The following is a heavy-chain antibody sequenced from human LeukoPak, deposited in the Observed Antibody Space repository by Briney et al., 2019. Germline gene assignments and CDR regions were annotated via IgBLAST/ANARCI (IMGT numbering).Heavy chain of an antibody. CDR2: IGGSGDKT. Sequence: GGSLRLSCAASGFTFNRNAISWVRQAPGKGLEWVSTIGGSGDKTFYADSVKGRSTISRDNSKNMLHLQMSSLTGEDTALYYCVRRGDASSGWGDHDYWGQGALVTVSS. CDR3: VRRGDASSGWGDHDY. V-gene: IGHV3-23*01. J-gene: IGHJ4*02. CDR1: GFTFNRNA. D-gene: IGHD6-19*01.